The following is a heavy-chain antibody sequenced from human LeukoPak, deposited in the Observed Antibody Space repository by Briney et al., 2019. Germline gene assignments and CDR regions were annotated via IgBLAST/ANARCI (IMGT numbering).Heavy chain of an antibody. CDR1: GFTFSSYA. D-gene: IGHD3-22*01. J-gene: IGHJ4*02. CDR3: ATLVYYDSSGYHRGGDY. V-gene: IGHV3-23*01. Sequence: PGGSLRLSCAASGFTFSSYAMSWVRQAPGKGLEWVSAISGSGGSTYYADSVKGRFTISRDNSKNTLYLQMNSLRAEDTAVYYCATLVYYDSSGYHRGGDYWGQGTLVTVSS. CDR2: ISGSGGST.